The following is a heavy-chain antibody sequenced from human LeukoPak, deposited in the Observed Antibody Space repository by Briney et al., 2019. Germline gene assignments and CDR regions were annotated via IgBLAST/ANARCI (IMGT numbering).Heavy chain of an antibody. J-gene: IGHJ4*02. CDR3: ARDSSGYSSN. CDR2: IYSGGST. D-gene: IGHD3-22*01. Sequence: SGGSLRLSCAASGFTVSSNYMSWVRQAPGKGLEWVSVIYSGGSTYYADSVKGRFTISRDNSKNTLYLQMNSLRAEDTAVYYCARDSSGYSSNWGQGTLVTVSS. V-gene: IGHV3-53*01. CDR1: GFTVSSNY.